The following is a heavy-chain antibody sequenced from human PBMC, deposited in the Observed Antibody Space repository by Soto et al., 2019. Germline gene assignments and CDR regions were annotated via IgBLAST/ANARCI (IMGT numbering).Heavy chain of an antibody. D-gene: IGHD5-12*01. CDR1: GDSMSAYS. V-gene: IGHV4-59*01. J-gene: IGHJ4*02. Sequence: QVQLQVSGPGLVKPSETLSLTCTVSGDSMSAYSWSWVRQPPGKGLEWIGNIHYNGNTKYNPSLKSRVTMSLDTSKNQFSLRLISVTAADTAKYFCAREGNLGRWLQPLDFWGQGTLVTVSS. CDR2: IHYNGNT. CDR3: AREGNLGRWLQPLDF.